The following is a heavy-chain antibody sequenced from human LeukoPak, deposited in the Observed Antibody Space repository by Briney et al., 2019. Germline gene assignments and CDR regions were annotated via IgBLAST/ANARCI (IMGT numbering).Heavy chain of an antibody. CDR1: GGSFSGYY. Sequence: SETLSLTCAVYGGSFSGYYWSWIRQPPGKGLEWIGEINHSGSTNYNPSLKSRVTISVDTSKNQFSLKLSSVTAADTAVYYCARGTVAAPGYWGQGTLATVSS. J-gene: IGHJ4*02. D-gene: IGHD6-19*01. V-gene: IGHV4-34*01. CDR2: INHSGST. CDR3: ARGTVAAPGY.